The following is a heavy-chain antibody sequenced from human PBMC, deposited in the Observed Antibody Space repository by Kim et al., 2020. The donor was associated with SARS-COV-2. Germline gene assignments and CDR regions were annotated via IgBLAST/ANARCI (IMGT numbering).Heavy chain of an antibody. CDR3: ARRIATLFDY. Sequence: TNYNPSLKSRVTISVDTSKNQFSLKLSSVTAADTAVYYCARRIATLFDYWGQGTLVTVSS. V-gene: IGHV4-61*07. D-gene: IGHD6-6*01. J-gene: IGHJ4*02. CDR2: T.